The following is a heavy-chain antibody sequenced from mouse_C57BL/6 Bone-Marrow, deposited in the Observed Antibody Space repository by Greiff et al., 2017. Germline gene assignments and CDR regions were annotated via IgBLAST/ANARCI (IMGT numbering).Heavy chain of an antibody. J-gene: IGHJ3*01. CDR1: GFNIKDDY. Sequence: EVQLQQSGAEPVRPGASVKLSCTASGFNIKDDYMHWVKQRPEQGLEWIGWIDPENGDTEYASKFQGKATITADTSSNTAYLQLSSLTSEDTAVYYCTTCLSPFAYWGQGTLVTVSA. CDR3: TTCLSPFAY. V-gene: IGHV14-4*01. CDR2: IDPENGDT.